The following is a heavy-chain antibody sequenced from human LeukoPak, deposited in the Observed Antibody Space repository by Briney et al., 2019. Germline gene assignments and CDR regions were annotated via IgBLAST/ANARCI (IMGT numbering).Heavy chain of an antibody. CDR2: IYHSGST. D-gene: IGHD2-2*03. CDR3: ARAGYCSSTSCYVPFDY. J-gene: IGHJ4*02. CDR1: GYSISSGYY. Sequence: PSETLSLTCTVSGYSISSGYYWGWIRQPPGKGLEWIGSIYHSGSTYYNPSLKSRVTISVDTSKNQFSLKLSSVTAADTAVYYCARAGYCSSTSCYVPFDYWGQGTLVTVSS. V-gene: IGHV4-38-2*02.